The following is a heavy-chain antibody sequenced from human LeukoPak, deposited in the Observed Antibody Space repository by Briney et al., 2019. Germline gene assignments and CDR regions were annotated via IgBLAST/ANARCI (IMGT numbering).Heavy chain of an antibody. Sequence: GGSLRLSCAASGFTFSIYAMSWVRQAPGKGLEWVSAISDSGASTYYADSVKGRFTISRDNSKNTLFLQMNSLRAEDTAVYYCAKGVNWNDPRVRYYFGYWGQGTLVTVSS. CDR1: GFTFSIYA. J-gene: IGHJ4*02. V-gene: IGHV3-23*01. CDR3: AKGVNWNDPRVRYYFGY. CDR2: ISDSGAST. D-gene: IGHD1-1*01.